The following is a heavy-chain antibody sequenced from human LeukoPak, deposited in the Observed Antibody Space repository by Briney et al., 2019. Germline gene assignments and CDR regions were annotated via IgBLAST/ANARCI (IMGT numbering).Heavy chain of an antibody. CDR2: IIPIFGTT. CDR3: VRDMVPYGDEDFDS. V-gene: IGHV1-69*06. CDR1: GGTFSSYA. J-gene: IGHJ4*02. Sequence: SVKVSCKASGGTFSSYAISWVRQAPGQGLEWMGGIIPIFGTTNYAQKFQGRVTITADKSTSTAYMELSSLRSEDTAVYYCVRDMVPYGDEDFDSWGQGTLVTVSS. D-gene: IGHD4-17*01.